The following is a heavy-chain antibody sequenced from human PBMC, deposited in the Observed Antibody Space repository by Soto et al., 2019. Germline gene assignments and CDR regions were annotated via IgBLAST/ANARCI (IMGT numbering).Heavy chain of an antibody. J-gene: IGHJ6*02. CDR3: ARDILTGRMGMDV. CDR2: IYYSGST. CDR1: GGFITSDY. Sequence: QVQLQESGPGLVKPSETLSLTCTVSGGFITSDYWTWIRQPPGKGLEWIGYIYYSGSTNYNPSLKSRFTISLDTSKTQFCLKLTSGTAADTAVYYCARDILTGRMGMDVWGQGTTVTVSS. V-gene: IGHV4-59*01. D-gene: IGHD3-9*01.